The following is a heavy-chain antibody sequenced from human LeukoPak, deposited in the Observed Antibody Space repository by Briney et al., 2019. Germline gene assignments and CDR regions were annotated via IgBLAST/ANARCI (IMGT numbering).Heavy chain of an antibody. D-gene: IGHD6-13*01. Sequence: SETLSLTCTVSGVSISSSSYYWGWIRQPPGKGVEGIGSIYYSGSTYYNPSLKSRVTISVDTSKNQFSLKLSSVTAADTAVYYCARDGVAARMLVDFDIWGQGTMVTVSS. J-gene: IGHJ3*02. CDR1: GVSISSSSYY. V-gene: IGHV4-39*07. CDR2: IYYSGST. CDR3: ARDGVAARMLVDFDI.